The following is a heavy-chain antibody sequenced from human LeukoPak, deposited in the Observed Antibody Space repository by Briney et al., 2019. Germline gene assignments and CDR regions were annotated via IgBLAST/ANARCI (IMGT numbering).Heavy chain of an antibody. Sequence: GGSLRLSCAASGFTFSSYSMNWVRQAPGKGLEWVSSISSSSSYIYYADSVKGRFTISRDNAKNSLYLQMNSLRAEDTAVYYCATLTGYYNVAVDYWGQGTLVSVSS. CDR1: GFTFSSYS. J-gene: IGHJ4*02. CDR2: ISSSSSYI. V-gene: IGHV3-21*01. D-gene: IGHD3-9*01. CDR3: ATLTGYYNVAVDY.